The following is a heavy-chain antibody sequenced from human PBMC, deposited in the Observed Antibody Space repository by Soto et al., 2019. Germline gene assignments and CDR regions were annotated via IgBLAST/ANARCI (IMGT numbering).Heavy chain of an antibody. D-gene: IGHD4-4*01. CDR2: IYYSGST. CDR1: GGSISSYY. J-gene: IGHJ5*02. Sequence: SETLSLTCTVSGGSISSYYWSWIRQPPGKGLEWIGYIYYSGSTNYNPSLKSRVTISVDTSKNQFSLKLSSVTAADTAVYYCARGYYSNNDNWFDPWGQGTLVTVSS. V-gene: IGHV4-59*08. CDR3: ARGYYSNNDNWFDP.